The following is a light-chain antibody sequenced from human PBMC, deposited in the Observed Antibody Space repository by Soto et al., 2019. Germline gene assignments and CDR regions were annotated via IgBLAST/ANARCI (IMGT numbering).Light chain of an antibody. J-gene: IGLJ1*01. V-gene: IGLV2-14*01. CDR1: SSDGDDYKD. Sequence: QSVLTQPASVSGSPGQSITISCTGTSSDGDDYKDVSWYQQHPGKAPKLMIYEVKYRPSGVSDRFSGSKSGNTASLTISGLQAADEADYYCSSYTTSSTVFGTGTKLTVL. CDR2: EVK. CDR3: SSYTTSSTV.